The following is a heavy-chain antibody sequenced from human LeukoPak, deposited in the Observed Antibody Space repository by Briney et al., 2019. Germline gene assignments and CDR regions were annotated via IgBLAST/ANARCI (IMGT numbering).Heavy chain of an antibody. V-gene: IGHV4-30-2*01. CDR2: IYHSGSGST. CDR3: ARSNAFSRSFQH. Sequence: PSETLSLTCTVSGGSISSGGHSWSWIRQPPGKGLEWIGYIYHSGSGSTYYNPSLKSRVTISIDKSKNQFSLKLNSVTAADTAVYYCARSNAFSRSFQHWGQGTLVTVSS. CDR1: GGSISSGGHS. J-gene: IGHJ1*01. D-gene: IGHD3-3*02.